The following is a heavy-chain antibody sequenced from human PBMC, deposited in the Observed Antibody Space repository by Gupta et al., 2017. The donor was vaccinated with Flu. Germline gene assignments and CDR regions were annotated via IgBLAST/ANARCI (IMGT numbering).Heavy chain of an antibody. Sequence: QVQLVESGGGVVQPGRSLRLSCAASGFTFSSYGLRWVRQAPGKGLEWVAVISYDGSNKYYADSVKGRFTISRDNSKNTLYLQMNSLRAEDTAVYYCAKGDIVVVPAAGAYYFDYWGQGTLVTVSS. J-gene: IGHJ4*02. CDR1: GFTFSSYG. CDR2: ISYDGSNK. CDR3: AKGDIVVVPAAGAYYFDY. D-gene: IGHD2-2*01. V-gene: IGHV3-30*18.